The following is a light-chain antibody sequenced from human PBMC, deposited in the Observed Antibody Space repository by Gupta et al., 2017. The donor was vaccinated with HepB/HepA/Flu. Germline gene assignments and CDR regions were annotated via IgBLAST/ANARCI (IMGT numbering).Light chain of an antibody. CDR3: QQHSNWRLT. J-gene: IGKJ4*01. V-gene: IGKV3-11*01. CDR2: DTS. Sequence: EIVLTQSPDTLSLSPGERATLSCRASQNVGSYLAWYQQKPGQSPRLLIYDTSNRATGVPARFTGSGSGTEFTLTISSLEPDDVAVYYCQQHSNWRLTFGGGTKVEIK. CDR1: QNVGSY.